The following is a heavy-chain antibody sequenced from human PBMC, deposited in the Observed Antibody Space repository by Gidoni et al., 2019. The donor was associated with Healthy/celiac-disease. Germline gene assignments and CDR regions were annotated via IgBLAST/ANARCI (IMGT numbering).Heavy chain of an antibody. D-gene: IGHD6-13*01. J-gene: IGHJ4*02. V-gene: IGHV4-34*01. CDR3: ARGRWGYSSSWSTRVNYFDY. CDR2: INHSGST. Sequence: QVQLQQWGAGLLKPSEPLSLTCAVYGGSFRGYYWSWIRQPPGKGLEWIGEINHSGSTNYTPSLKSRVTISVDTSKNQFSLKLSSVTAADTAVYYCARGRWGYSSSWSTRVNYFDYWGQGTLVTVSS. CDR1: GGSFRGYY.